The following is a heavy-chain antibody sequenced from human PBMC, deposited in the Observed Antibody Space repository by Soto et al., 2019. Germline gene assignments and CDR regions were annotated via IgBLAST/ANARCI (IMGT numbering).Heavy chain of an antibody. CDR3: ASQATGWYPDY. CDR1: GGSISSGGYY. V-gene: IGHV4-31*03. D-gene: IGHD6-19*01. CDR2: IYDSGST. J-gene: IGHJ4*02. Sequence: QVELQESGPGLVKPSQTLSLTCTVSGGSISSGGYYWSWIRQHPGKGLEWIGYIYDSGSTYYNPSLKGRVTISVDTSKNQFSLKLSSVTAADTGVYYCASQATGWYPDYWGQGTLVTVSS.